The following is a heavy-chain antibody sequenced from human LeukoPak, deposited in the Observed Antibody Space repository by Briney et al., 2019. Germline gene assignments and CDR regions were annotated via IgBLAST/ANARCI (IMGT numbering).Heavy chain of an antibody. CDR1: GGSINSYY. D-gene: IGHD5-24*01. V-gene: IGHV4-59*08. CDR2: IYYSGRT. Sequence: SETLSLTCTVSGGSINSYYWSWIRQPPGKGLEWIAYIYYSGRTNYNPSLKSRVTISLDTSKNQFSLKLSSVTAADTAVYYCARRPVEMAAIREDNWLDPWGQGTLVTVSS. CDR3: ARRPVEMAAIREDNWLDP. J-gene: IGHJ5*02.